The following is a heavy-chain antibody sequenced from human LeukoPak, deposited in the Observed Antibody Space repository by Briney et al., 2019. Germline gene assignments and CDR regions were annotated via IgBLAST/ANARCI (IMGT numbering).Heavy chain of an antibody. CDR3: TRDSPRGYSYGYWVY. CDR1: GFTFGDYA. CDR2: IRSKAYGGTT. Sequence: QPGRSLRLSCTASGFTFGDYAMSWVRQAPGKGLEWVGFIRSKAYGGTTEYAASVKGRFTISRDESKSIAYLQMNSLKTEDTAVYYCTRDSPRGYSYGYWVYWGQGTLVTVSS. J-gene: IGHJ4*02. D-gene: IGHD5-18*01. V-gene: IGHV3-49*04.